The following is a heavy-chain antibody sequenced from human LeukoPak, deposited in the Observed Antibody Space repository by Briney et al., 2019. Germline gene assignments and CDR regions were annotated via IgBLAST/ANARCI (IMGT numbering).Heavy chain of an antibody. CDR1: GFTFDDYA. Sequence: GRSLRLSCAASGFTFDDYAMHWVRQAPGKGLEWVSGISWNSGSIGYADSVKGRFTISRDNAKNTLFLQMSSLRAEDTAIYYCARIRYSDYDDWGQGTLVTVSS. CDR3: ARIRYSDYDD. D-gene: IGHD5-12*01. V-gene: IGHV3-9*01. J-gene: IGHJ4*02. CDR2: ISWNSGSI.